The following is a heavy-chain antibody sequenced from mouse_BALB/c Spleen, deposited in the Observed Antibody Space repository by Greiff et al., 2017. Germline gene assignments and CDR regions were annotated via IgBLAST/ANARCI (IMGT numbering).Heavy chain of an antibody. V-gene: IGHV1-69*02. CDR1: GYTFTSYW. J-gene: IGHJ4*01. D-gene: IGHD2-3*01. CDR3: ARDGYYGAIDY. CDR2: IYPSDSYT. Sequence: QVQLQQPGAELVRPGASVKLSCKASGYTFTSYWINWVKQRPGQGLEWIGNIYPSDSYTNYNQKFKDKATLTVDKSSSTAYMQLSSLTSEDSAVYYCARDGYYGAIDYWGQGTSVTVSS.